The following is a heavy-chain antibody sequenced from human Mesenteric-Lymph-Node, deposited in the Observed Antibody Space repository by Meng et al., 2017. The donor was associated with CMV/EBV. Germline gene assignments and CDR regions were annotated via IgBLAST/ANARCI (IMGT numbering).Heavy chain of an antibody. CDR3: TRGQGGWETRPYYFDY. CDR1: GFTFGSYA. J-gene: IGHJ4*02. V-gene: IGHV3-49*04. D-gene: IGHD1-26*01. Sequence: GGSLRLSCAASGFTFGSYAMTWVRQAPGKGLEWVGFIRGTAYSGTTEYAASVRGRFIISRDNSRVIAYLQMNSLKAEETAVYYCTRGQGGWETRPYYFDYWGQGALVTVSS. CDR2: IRGTAYSGTT.